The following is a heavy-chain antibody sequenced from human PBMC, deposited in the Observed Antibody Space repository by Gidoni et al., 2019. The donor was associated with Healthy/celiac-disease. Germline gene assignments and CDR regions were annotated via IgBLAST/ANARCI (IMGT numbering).Heavy chain of an antibody. V-gene: IGHV4-34*01. D-gene: IGHD2-2*01. J-gene: IGHJ5*02. CDR2: INHSGST. CDR3: ARGHCSSTSCYAGGWFDP. CDR1: GGSFSGYY. Sequence: QVQLQQWGAGLLKPSATLSLTCAVYGGSFSGYYWSWIRQPPGKGLEWIGEINHSGSTNYNPSLKSRVTISVDTPKNQFSLKLSSVTAADTAVYYCARGHCSSTSCYAGGWFDPWGQGTLVTVSS.